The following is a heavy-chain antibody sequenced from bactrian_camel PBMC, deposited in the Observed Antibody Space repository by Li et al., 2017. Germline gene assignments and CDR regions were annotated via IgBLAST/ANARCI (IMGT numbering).Heavy chain of an antibody. CDR2: RISADGTG. CDR1: GFTFRGHM. V-gene: IGHV3S40*01. J-gene: IGHJ4*01. Sequence: VQLVESGGGLVQPGGSLRLSCAASGFTFRGHMMSWVRQAPGKKCEQVSRISADGTGGYADFVKGRFTVSRDNAKNTVYLDMNSQKVEDTAVYYCTAYPPGVAPAQCPIKAMVDYWGQGTQVTVS. CDR3: TAYPPGVAPAQCPIKAMVDY. D-gene: IGHD7*01.